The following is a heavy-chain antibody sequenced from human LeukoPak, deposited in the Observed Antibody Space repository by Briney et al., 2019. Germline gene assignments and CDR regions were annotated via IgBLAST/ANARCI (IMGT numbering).Heavy chain of an antibody. V-gene: IGHV1-2*02. J-gene: IGHJ4*02. CDR2: INPNSGGS. CDR3: ALRGEVVPAALDY. CDR1: GYTFTGYY. D-gene: IGHD2-2*01. Sequence: ASVKVSCKASGYTFTGYYMHWVRQAPGQGLEWMGWINPNSGGSNYAQKFQGRVTMTRDTSISTAYMEPSRLRSDDTAVYYCALRGEVVPAALDYWGQGTLVTVSS.